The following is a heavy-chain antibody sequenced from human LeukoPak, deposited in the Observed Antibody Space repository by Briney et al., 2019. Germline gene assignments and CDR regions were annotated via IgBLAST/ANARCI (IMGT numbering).Heavy chain of an antibody. V-gene: IGHV1-2*06. J-gene: IGHJ4*02. D-gene: IGHD1-26*01. CDR1: GYTFTGYY. Sequence: GASVKVSCKASGYTFTGYYMHWVRQAPGQGLEWMGRINPNSGGTNYAQKFQGRVTMTRDTSISTAYMEPSRLRSDDTAVYYCARSRIRQPVGAAGYWGQGTLVTVSS. CDR3: ARSRIRQPVGAAGY. CDR2: INPNSGGT.